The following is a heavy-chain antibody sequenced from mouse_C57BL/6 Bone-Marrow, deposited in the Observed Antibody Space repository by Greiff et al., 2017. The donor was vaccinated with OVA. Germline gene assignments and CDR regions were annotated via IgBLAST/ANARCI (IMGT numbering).Heavy chain of an antibody. V-gene: IGHV1-81*01. CDR1: GYTFTSYG. D-gene: IGHD1-1*01. CDR2: IYPRSGNT. CDR3: AFYYGSSLAMDY. Sequence: VKLMESGAELARPGASVKLSCKASGYTFTSYGISWVKQRTGQGLEWIGEIYPRSGNTYYNEKFKGKATLTADKSSSTAYMELRSLTSEDSAVYFCAFYYGSSLAMDYWGQGTSVTVSS. J-gene: IGHJ4*01.